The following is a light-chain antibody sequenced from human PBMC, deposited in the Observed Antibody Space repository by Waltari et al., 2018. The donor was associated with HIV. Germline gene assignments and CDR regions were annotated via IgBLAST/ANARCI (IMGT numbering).Light chain of an antibody. J-gene: IGKJ2*01. CDR1: QGIRND. CDR2: AAS. CDR3: LQDYKSPPT. Sequence: AIQMTQSPSSLSASVGARVIITCRASQGIRNDLVWYQQKPGKAPKVLIYAASTLQSGVPSRVSGSGSGTDFTLTISSLQPEDLAIYYCLQDYKSPPTFGQGTKLEIK. V-gene: IGKV1-6*01.